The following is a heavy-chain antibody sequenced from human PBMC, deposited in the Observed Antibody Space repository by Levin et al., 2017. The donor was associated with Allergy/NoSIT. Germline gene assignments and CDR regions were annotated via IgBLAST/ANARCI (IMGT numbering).Heavy chain of an antibody. Sequence: GGSLRLSCAVSGLSFRSYWMHWVRQGPGKWLVWVSRIDSDGSSTGYADSVKGRFTISRDNVKNMLYLQMNSLRAEDTAVYYCAMLPNALNPFDYWGQGTPVTVSS. CDR3: AMLPNALNPFDY. V-gene: IGHV3-74*01. CDR1: GLSFRSYW. D-gene: IGHD2-15*01. CDR2: IDSDGSST. J-gene: IGHJ4*02.